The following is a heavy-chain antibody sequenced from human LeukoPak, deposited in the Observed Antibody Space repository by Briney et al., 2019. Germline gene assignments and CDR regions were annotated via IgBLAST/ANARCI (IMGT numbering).Heavy chain of an antibody. Sequence: SETLSLTCTVSGGSISSYYWSWIRQPPGKGLEWIGYIYYSGSTNYNLSLKSRVTISVDTSKNQFSLKLSSVTAADTAVYYCARDPPSMIEPFDYWGQGTPVTVSS. D-gene: IGHD3-22*01. J-gene: IGHJ4*02. CDR3: ARDPPSMIEPFDY. V-gene: IGHV4-59*12. CDR1: GGSISSYY. CDR2: IYYSGST.